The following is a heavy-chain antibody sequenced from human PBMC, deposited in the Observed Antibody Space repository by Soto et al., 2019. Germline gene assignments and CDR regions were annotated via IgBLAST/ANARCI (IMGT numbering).Heavy chain of an antibody. Sequence: QITLKESGPTLVKPTQTLTLTCSFSGFSLSTSGVGVGWIRQPPGKALEWLAVIYRDDDKHYSPSLKTSLTITKVTSTNQVVITMTIMDPVDTVTYYCAHSSVYDWGQGILVTVSS. V-gene: IGHV2-5*02. CDR1: GFSLSTSGVG. CDR2: IYRDDDK. D-gene: IGHD1-20*01. CDR3: AHSSVYD. J-gene: IGHJ4*02.